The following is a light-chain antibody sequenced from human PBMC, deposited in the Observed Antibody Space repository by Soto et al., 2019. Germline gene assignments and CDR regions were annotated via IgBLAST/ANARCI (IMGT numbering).Light chain of an antibody. V-gene: IGKV3-20*01. CDR2: GES. CDR1: QSVSSSY. Sequence: EIVLTQSPGTLSLSPGERATLSCRASQSVSSSYLAWYQQKPGQAPRLLIYGESSRATGIPDRFSGSGYGEDFTLTISRLEPEDFAVYYCQQYGSSPWTFDQVTKVEIK. CDR3: QQYGSSPWT. J-gene: IGKJ1*01.